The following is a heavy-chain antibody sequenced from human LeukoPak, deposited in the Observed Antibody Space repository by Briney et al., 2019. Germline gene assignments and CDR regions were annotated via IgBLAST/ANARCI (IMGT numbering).Heavy chain of an antibody. CDR3: ARTSGYWPADFDF. V-gene: IGHV4-59*01. CDR1: DGSISTYY. J-gene: IGHJ4*02. Sequence: SETLSLTCTVSDGSISTYYWNWIRQPPGRGLEWLGYIEYSGSTNYNPSLKSRLTMSVDSSKNHSSLRLRSVTAADTAVYYCARTSGYWPADFDFWGQGALVIVSS. CDR2: IEYSGST. D-gene: IGHD5-12*01.